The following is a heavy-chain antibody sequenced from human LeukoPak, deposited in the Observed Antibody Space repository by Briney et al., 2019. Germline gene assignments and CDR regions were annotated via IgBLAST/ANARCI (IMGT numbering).Heavy chain of an antibody. J-gene: IGHJ5*02. CDR1: GGSISSSSYY. V-gene: IGHV4-61*05. Sequence: PSETLSLTCTVSGGSISSSSYYWGWIRQPPGKGLEWIGYIYYSGSTNYNPSLKSRVTISVDTSKNQFSLKLSSVTAADTAVYYCARRYVEMDSEQFFDPWGQGTLVTVSS. D-gene: IGHD5-24*01. CDR3: ARRYVEMDSEQFFDP. CDR2: IYYSGST.